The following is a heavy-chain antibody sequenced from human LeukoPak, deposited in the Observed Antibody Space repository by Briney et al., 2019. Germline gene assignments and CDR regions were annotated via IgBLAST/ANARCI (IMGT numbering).Heavy chain of an antibody. CDR3: AREYSGYDYSYGMDV. V-gene: IGHV1-2*04. Sequence: ASVKVSCKASGYTFTGYYMHWVRQAPGQGLEWMGWINPNSGGTNYAQKFQGWVTMTRDTSISTAYMELSRLRSDDTAVYYCAREYSGYDYSYGMDVWGQGTTVTVSS. CDR1: GYTFTGYY. J-gene: IGHJ6*02. CDR2: INPNSGGT. D-gene: IGHD5-12*01.